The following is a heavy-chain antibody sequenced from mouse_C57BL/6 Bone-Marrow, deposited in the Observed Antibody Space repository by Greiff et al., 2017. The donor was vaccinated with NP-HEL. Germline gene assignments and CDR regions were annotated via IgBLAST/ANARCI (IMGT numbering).Heavy chain of an antibody. V-gene: IGHV5-17*01. D-gene: IGHD2-1*01. CDR3: ARYYGNYVILLAY. CDR2: ISSGSSTI. J-gene: IGHJ3*01. CDR1: GFTFSDYG. Sequence: EVMLVESGGGLVKPGGSLKLSCAASGFTFSDYGMHWVRQAPEKGLEWVAYISSGSSTIYYADTVKGRFTISRDNAKNTLFLQMTSLRSEDTAMDYCARYYGNYVILLAYWGQGTLVTVSA.